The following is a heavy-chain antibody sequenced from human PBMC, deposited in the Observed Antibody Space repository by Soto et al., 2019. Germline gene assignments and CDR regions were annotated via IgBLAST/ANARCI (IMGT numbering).Heavy chain of an antibody. CDR2: IYWDDDK. V-gene: IGHV2-5*02. CDR1: GFSLSTSGVS. Sequence: QITLKESGPTLVKPTQTLTLTCTFSGFSLSTSGVSVGWIRQPPGKALEWLALIYWDDDKRYSPSLKNRLTIPKDTSNNPVVLTLTNRDPVDTGPYYCADKGLSLLWCGDPGSFDPWGQGTLVTVSS. J-gene: IGHJ5*02. CDR3: ADKGLSLLWCGDPGSFDP. D-gene: IGHD3-10*01.